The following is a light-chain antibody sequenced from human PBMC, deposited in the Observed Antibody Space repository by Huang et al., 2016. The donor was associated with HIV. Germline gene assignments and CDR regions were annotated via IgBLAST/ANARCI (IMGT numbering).Light chain of an antibody. CDR1: LSVANK. V-gene: IGKV3-15*01. J-gene: IGKJ4*01. CDR3: QHYNNWPLT. CDR2: DTS. Sequence: EIVLTQSPAVLSMSPGERATVTCTASLSVANKLAWYQQKPGRAPRIVIYDTSTRSGGVPARFSGSGSGTNFTLTITSLQSEDLAVYFCQHYNNWPLTFGGGTRVEIK.